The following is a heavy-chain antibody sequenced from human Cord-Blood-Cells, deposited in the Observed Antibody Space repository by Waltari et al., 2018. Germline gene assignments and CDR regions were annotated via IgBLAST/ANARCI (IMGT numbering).Heavy chain of an antibody. J-gene: IGHJ2*01. CDR1: GYSISSGYY. D-gene: IGHD6-13*01. Sequence: QVQLQESGPGLVKPSETLSLTCTVSGYSISSGYYWGWIRQPPGRGLEWIGSIYHGGSTYYNPSLKGRVTISVDTSKNQFALKLSSVTAADTAVYYGARVPDSSWYHNNWYFDLWGRGTLVTVSS. CDR3: ARVPDSSWYHNNWYFDL. V-gene: IGHV4-38-2*02. CDR2: IYHGGST.